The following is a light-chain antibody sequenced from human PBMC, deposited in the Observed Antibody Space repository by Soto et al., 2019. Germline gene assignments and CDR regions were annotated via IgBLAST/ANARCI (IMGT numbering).Light chain of an antibody. Sequence: EIVLTQSPGTLSLSPGERATLSCRASQSVSSNYLAWYQQKPGQAPRLLIYGASRGAAGIPDRFSGSGSGTDFTLTINRPEPEEFAGYFCQQYGRSPMYTFGQGTKLEIK. V-gene: IGKV3-20*01. J-gene: IGKJ2*01. CDR3: QQYGRSPMYT. CDR2: GAS. CDR1: QSVSSNY.